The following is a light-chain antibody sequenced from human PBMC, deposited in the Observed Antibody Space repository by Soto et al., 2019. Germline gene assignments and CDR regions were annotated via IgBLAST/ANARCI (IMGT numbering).Light chain of an antibody. CDR2: DVN. Sequence: QSVLTQPRSVSDSPGQSVAISCIGTSSDVGGYNLVSWYQQYPGKAPKLLIYDVNKRPSGVPDRFSGSKSGNTASLTISGLQAEDEADYYCCSYAGNFAYVFGTGTKVIV. CDR1: SSDVGGYNL. J-gene: IGLJ1*01. V-gene: IGLV2-11*01. CDR3: CSYAGNFAYV.